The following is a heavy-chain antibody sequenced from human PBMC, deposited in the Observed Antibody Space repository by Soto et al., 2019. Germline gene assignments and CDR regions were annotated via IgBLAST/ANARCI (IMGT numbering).Heavy chain of an antibody. V-gene: IGHV1-69*13. CDR3: AKTYSSSWSLLPFDY. D-gene: IGHD6-13*01. J-gene: IGHJ4*02. CDR2: IIPIFGTA. Sequence: SVKVSCKTSGGTISSYAISWVRQAPGQGLEWMGGIIPIFGTANYAQKFQGRVTITADESTSAAYMELSSLRSEDTAVYYCAKTYSSSWSLLPFDYWGQGTLVTVSS. CDR1: GGTISSYA.